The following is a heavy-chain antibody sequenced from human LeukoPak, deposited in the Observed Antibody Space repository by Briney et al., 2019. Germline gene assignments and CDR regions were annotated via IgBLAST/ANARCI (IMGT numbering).Heavy chain of an antibody. V-gene: IGHV3-21*01. J-gene: IGHJ4*02. CDR3: AREIYYDSSGYYPY. CDR2: ISGNSLYI. CDR1: GFTFSIYT. Sequence: KSGGSLRLSCAASGFTFSIYTMNWVRQAPGKGLEWVSSISGNSLYIYQAESLKGRFTISRDNAKNSLYLQMNSLRAEDTAVYYCAREIYYDSSGYYPYWGQGTLVTVSS. D-gene: IGHD3-22*01.